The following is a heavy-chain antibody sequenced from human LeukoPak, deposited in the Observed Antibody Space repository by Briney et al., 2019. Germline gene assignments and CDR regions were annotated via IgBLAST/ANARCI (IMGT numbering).Heavy chain of an antibody. V-gene: IGHV4-59*12. CDR3: ARDQEGVFDY. CDR1: GGSISSYY. Sequence: PSETLSHTCTVSGGSISSYYWSWIRQPPGKGLEWIGYIYYSGSTNYNPSLKSRVTISVDTSKNQFSLKLSSVTAADTAVYYCARDQEGVFDYWGQGTLVTVSS. D-gene: IGHD3-16*01. CDR2: IYYSGST. J-gene: IGHJ4*02.